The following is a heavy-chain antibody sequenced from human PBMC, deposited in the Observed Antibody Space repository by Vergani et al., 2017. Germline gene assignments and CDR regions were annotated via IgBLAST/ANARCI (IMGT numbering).Heavy chain of an antibody. CDR3: ARIRRRGRSGYDIFDF. CDR1: GAAIKDFY. V-gene: IGHV2-70*18. D-gene: IGHD5-12*01. Sequence: ESGPGLVKPSETLSLTCTVSGAAIKDFYWSWFRQPPGKALEWLALIDWNDNKYFNTSLKTRLTISKDASKNQVVLTMTNMDPVDTATYYCARIRRRGRSGYDIFDFWGQGNLVTVAS. J-gene: IGHJ4*02. CDR2: IDWNDNK.